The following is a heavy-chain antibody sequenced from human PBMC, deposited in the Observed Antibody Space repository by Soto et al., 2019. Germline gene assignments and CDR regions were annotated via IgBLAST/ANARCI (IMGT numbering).Heavy chain of an antibody. Sequence: GASVKVSCKASGYTFTSYGISWVRQAPGQGLEWMGWISAYNGNTNYAQKLQGRVTMTTDTSTSTAYMELRSLRSDDTAVYYCARVSYYDILTGYDDAFDIWGQGTMVTVSS. CDR3: ARVSYYDILTGYDDAFDI. J-gene: IGHJ3*02. V-gene: IGHV1-18*01. CDR1: GYTFTSYG. CDR2: ISAYNGNT. D-gene: IGHD3-9*01.